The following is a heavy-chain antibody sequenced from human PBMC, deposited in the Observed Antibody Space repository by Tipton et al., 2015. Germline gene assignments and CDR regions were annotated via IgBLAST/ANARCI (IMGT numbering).Heavy chain of an antibody. CDR2: LHYDGTTQ. V-gene: IGHV3-33*01. CDR3: ARGVSTAISSFLDY. D-gene: IGHD5-18*01. Sequence: SLRLSCAASGFNFSSYSMHWVRQTPGKGLEWVAVLHYDGTTQYYAESLRGRFTISRDNSKNTLYLQINSLRAEDSAVYYCARGVSTAISSFLDYWGQGTLVTVSS. J-gene: IGHJ4*02. CDR1: GFNFSSYS.